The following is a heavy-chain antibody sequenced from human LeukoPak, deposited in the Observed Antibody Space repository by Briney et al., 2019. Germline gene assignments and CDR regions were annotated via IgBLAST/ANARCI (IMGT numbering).Heavy chain of an antibody. V-gene: IGHV4-59*01. D-gene: IGHD6-19*01. Sequence: SETLSLTCTVSGGSISSYYWSWIRQPPGKGLEWIGYIYYSGSTNYKPSLKSRVTISVETSKNQFSLKLRSVTAADTAVYYCARRVVDSSGWYYFDYWGQGTLVTVSS. CDR1: GGSISSYY. J-gene: IGHJ4*02. CDR2: IYYSGST. CDR3: ARRVVDSSGWYYFDY.